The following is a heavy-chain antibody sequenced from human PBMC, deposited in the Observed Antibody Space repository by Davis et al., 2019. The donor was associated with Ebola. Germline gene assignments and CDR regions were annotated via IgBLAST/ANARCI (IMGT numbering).Heavy chain of an antibody. V-gene: IGHV3-7*01. CDR3: ARGGAVAPD. Sequence: GESLKISCAASGFPFSNAWMNWVRLAPGKGLEWVANIKQDGSEKYYVDSVKGRFTISRDNAKNTLYLQMNSLRVEDTAVYFCARGGAVAPDWGPGTLVTVSS. CDR2: IKQDGSEK. CDR1: GFPFSNAW. D-gene: IGHD4-23*01. J-gene: IGHJ4*02.